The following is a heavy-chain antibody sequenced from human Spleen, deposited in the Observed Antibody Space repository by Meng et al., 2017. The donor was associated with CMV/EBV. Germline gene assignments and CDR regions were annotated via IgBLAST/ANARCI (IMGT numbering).Heavy chain of an antibody. J-gene: IGHJ6*02. CDR3: ARGGGGSSSPYYYYGMDV. V-gene: IGHV1-69*10. D-gene: IGHD6-6*01. CDR1: GYTFTSYG. Sequence: SVKVSCKASGYTFTSYGISWVRQAPGQGLEWMGGIIPILGIANYAQKFQGRVTITADKSTSTAYMELSRLRSDDTAVYYCARGGGGSSSPYYYYGMDVWGQGTTVTVSS. CDR2: IIPILGIA.